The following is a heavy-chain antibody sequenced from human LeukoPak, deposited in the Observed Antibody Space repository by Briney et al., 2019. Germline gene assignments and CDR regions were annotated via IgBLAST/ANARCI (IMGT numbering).Heavy chain of an antibody. V-gene: IGHV3-48*01. D-gene: IGHD3-10*01. CDR1: GFTFSSYS. CDR3: ARDRITMVRGPEPPDY. CDR2: ISSSSSTI. Sequence: PGGSLRLSCAASGFTFSSYSMNWVRQAPGKGLEWVSYISSSSSTIYYADSVKGRFTISRDNSKNTLYLQMNSLRAEDTAVYYCARDRITMVRGPEPPDYWGQGTLVTVSS. J-gene: IGHJ4*02.